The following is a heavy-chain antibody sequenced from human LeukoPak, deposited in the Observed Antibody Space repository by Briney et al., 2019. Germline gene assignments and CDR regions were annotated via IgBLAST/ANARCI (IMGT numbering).Heavy chain of an antibody. CDR2: IYHSGST. V-gene: IGHV4-30-2*01. CDR1: GGSLSSGGYS. D-gene: IGHD3-16*02. Sequence: PSETLSLTCAVSGGSLSSGGYSWSWIRQPPGKGLEWIGYIYHSGSTYYNPSLKSRVTISVDRSKNQFSLKLSSVTAADTAVYSCARLSVTYVDYWGQGTLVTVSS. J-gene: IGHJ4*02. CDR3: ARLSVTYVDY.